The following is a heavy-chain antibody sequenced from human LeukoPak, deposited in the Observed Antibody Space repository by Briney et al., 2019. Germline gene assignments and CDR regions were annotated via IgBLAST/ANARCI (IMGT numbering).Heavy chain of an antibody. J-gene: IGHJ4*02. CDR1: GYTFTSYG. CDR3: ARDCSSTSCYNY. Sequence: ASVKVSCKASGYTFTSYGISWARQAPGQGLEWMGWISAYNGNTNYAQKLQGRVTMTTDTSTSTAYMELRSLRSDDTAVYYCARDCSSTSCYNYWGQGTLVTVSS. D-gene: IGHD2-2*02. CDR2: ISAYNGNT. V-gene: IGHV1-18*01.